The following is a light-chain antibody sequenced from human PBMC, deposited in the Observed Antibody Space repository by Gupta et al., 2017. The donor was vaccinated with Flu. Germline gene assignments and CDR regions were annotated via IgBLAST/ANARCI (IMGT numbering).Light chain of an antibody. Sequence: DIQLTPSPSTLAASVGDRVTLTCRASQTVNSWLAWYQQKPGKAPKLLTYKASTLHTGVSSRFSGSGSGTEFTLTISALQPDDFATYYCQQYNMNPKTFGPGTKVEI. CDR1: QTVNSW. CDR3: QQYNMNPKT. J-gene: IGKJ1*01. V-gene: IGKV1-5*03. CDR2: KAS.